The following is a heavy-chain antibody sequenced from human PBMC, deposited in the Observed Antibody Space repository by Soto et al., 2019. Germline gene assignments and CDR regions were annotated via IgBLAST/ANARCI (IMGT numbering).Heavy chain of an antibody. CDR1: GFPFTVIW. Sequence: EVQLVESGGALVQPGGSLRLSCAASGFPFTVIWMSWVRRVPGKGLEWLANINQGGSETYYVDSGKGRFTISGENAANLVYLEMNSLSAEDTAVYYCARDGPIQQLGQSYQFWGQGTLVTVSS. CDR3: ARDGPIQQLGQSYQF. J-gene: IGHJ1*01. D-gene: IGHD4-4*01. CDR2: INQGGSET. V-gene: IGHV3-7*01.